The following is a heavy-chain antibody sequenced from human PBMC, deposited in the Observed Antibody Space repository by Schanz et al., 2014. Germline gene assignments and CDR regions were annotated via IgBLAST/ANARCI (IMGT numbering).Heavy chain of an antibody. Sequence: QVQLVQSGAEVKKPGASVKVSCKASGYTFTSYSMHWVRQAPGQGLEWMGWINGYNGHTLYAQKFQGRVTMTTDTSTSTSYMELRSLRSDDTALYYCTRGGYSYALSAFDIWGQGTMVTVSS. CDR2: INGYNGHT. CDR1: GYTFTSYS. J-gene: IGHJ3*02. D-gene: IGHD5-18*01. V-gene: IGHV1-18*04. CDR3: TRGGYSYALSAFDI.